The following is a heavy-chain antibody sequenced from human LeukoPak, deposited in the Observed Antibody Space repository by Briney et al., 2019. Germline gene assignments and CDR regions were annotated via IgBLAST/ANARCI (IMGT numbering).Heavy chain of an antibody. Sequence: SETLSLTCTVPGGSISSYYWSWIRQPAGKGLEWLGRVFSSGSSNYNPSLKSRVTMSVDTSKNQFSLRLSSVTAADTAVYYCARRGGSGSRGDYYFDYWGQGTLVTVSS. CDR1: GGSISSYY. J-gene: IGHJ4*02. CDR2: VFSSGSS. V-gene: IGHV4-4*07. CDR3: ARRGGSGSRGDYYFDY. D-gene: IGHD3-10*01.